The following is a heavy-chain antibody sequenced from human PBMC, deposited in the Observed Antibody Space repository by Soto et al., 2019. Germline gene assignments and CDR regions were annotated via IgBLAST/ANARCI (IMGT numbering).Heavy chain of an antibody. CDR1: GFTFSSYG. CDR3: ARTTASESYYFYPDFDY. D-gene: IGHD1-26*01. V-gene: IGHV3-30*03. Sequence: QVQLVESGGGVVQPGRSLRLSCAASGFTFSSYGMHWVRQAPGKGLEWVAVISYDGSNKYYADSVKGRFTISRDNSKNTLYLQMNSLRAEDTAVYYCARTTASESYYFYPDFDYWGQGTLVTVSS. CDR2: ISYDGSNK. J-gene: IGHJ4*02.